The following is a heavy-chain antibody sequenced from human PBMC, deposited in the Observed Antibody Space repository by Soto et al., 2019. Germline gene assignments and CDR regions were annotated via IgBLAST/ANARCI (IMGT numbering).Heavy chain of an antibody. CDR1: VFTFSSYD. V-gene: IGHV3-13*01. D-gene: IGHD3-3*02. Sequence: GGSLRLSCASSVFTFSSYDMHCVRQSTGKCLEWVSAIGTAGDTYYPGSVKGRFTISRENAKNSLYLQMNSLRAGDTAAYYCARHLAIHGMEVWGQGTTVSVSS. CDR2: IGTAGDT. J-gene: IGHJ6*01. CDR3: ARHLAIHGMEV.